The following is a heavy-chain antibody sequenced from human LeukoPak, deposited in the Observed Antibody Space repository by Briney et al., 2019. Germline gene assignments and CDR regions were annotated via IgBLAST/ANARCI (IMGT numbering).Heavy chain of an antibody. V-gene: IGHV4-34*01. D-gene: IGHD6-13*01. CDR2: INHRGST. Sequence: SETLSLTCAVYGGAFSGYYWSWIRQPPGKGLEWIGEINHRGSTNYNPSLKSRVTISVDTSKNQFSLKLSSVTAADTAVYYCARLNLGKLPPGIAAAGTPVVFDYWGQGTLVTVSS. J-gene: IGHJ4*02. CDR3: ARLNLGKLPPGIAAAGTPVVFDY. CDR1: GGAFSGYY.